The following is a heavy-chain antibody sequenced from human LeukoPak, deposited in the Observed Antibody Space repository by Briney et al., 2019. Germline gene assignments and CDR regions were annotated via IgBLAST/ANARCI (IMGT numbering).Heavy chain of an antibody. J-gene: IGHJ4*02. CDR3: ARDYPEEMATNYYFDY. V-gene: IGHV1-8*01. CDR1: GYTFTSYD. CDR2: MNPNSGNT. D-gene: IGHD5-24*01. Sequence: ASVKISCKASGYTFTSYDINWVRQATGQGLEWMGWMNPNSGNTGYAQKFQGRVTITADKSTSTAYMELSSLRSEDTAVYYCARDYPEEMATNYYFDYWGQGTLVTVSS.